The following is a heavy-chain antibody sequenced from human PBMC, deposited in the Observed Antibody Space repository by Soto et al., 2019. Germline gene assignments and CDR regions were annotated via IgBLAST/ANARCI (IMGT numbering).Heavy chain of an antibody. CDR2: MNPNSGNA. CDR3: ARDEELWLDY. V-gene: IGHV1-8*01. D-gene: IGHD5-18*01. Sequence: VKVSCKASGYTFTSYDINWVRQATGQGLEWMGWMNPNSGNADYAQKLQGRVTMTTDTSTSTAYMELRSLRSDDTAVYYCARDEELWLDYWGQGTLVTVSS. CDR1: GYTFTSYD. J-gene: IGHJ4*02.